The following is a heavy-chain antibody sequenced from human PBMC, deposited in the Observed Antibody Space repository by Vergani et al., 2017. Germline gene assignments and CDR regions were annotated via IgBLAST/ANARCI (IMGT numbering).Heavy chain of an antibody. V-gene: IGHV4-59*01. Sequence: QVQLQESGPGLVKPSETLSLTCTVSGAAIKDFYWSWFRQPPGKGLEWIGYVYYTGSTTYNPSLKSRVTISVDTSNNQFSLRMTYLTAADTAIYYCARGRDLYCRSTTSCHNWFDPWGQGSLVTVSS. CDR1: GAAIKDFY. J-gene: IGHJ5*02. D-gene: IGHD2/OR15-2a*01. CDR2: VYYTGST. CDR3: ARGRDLYCRSTTSCHNWFDP.